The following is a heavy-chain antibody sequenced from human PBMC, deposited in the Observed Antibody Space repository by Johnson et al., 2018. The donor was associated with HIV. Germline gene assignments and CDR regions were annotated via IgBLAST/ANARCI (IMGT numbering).Heavy chain of an antibody. D-gene: IGHD3-22*01. CDR1: GFTVSSNY. J-gene: IGHJ3*02. CDR3: ARVVQYYDSSGYSTRGGDGLDI. CDR2: ISSSGSTI. V-gene: IGHV3-11*01. Sequence: QVLLVESGGGLVQPGGSLRLSCAASGFTVSSNYMSWIRQAPGKGLEWFSYISSSGSTIYYADSVKGRFTISRDNAKNSLYLQMNSLRAEDTALYYCARVVQYYDSSGYSTRGGDGLDIWGQGTVVTVSS.